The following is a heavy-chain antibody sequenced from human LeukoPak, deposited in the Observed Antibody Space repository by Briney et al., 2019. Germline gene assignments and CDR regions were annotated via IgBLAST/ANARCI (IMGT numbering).Heavy chain of an antibody. CDR3: ARLRYFDWPYFDY. J-gene: IGHJ4*02. Sequence: GGSLRLSCAASGFTFSSYEMNWVRQAPGKGLEWVSYISSSGSTIYYADSVKGRFTISRDNSKNTLYLQMNSLRAEDTAVYYCARLRYFDWPYFDYWGQGTLVTVSS. CDR1: GFTFSSYE. D-gene: IGHD3-9*01. V-gene: IGHV3-48*03. CDR2: ISSSGSTI.